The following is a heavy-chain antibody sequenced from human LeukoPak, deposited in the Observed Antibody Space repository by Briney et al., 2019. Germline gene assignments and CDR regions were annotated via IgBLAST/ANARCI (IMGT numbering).Heavy chain of an antibody. D-gene: IGHD6-13*01. CDR1: GYSLSDLS. CDR2: FVLEDGER. Sequence: ASVKVSCKVSGYSLSDLSMHWVRQGPGKGLEWMGGFVLEDGERIYAQKFRGRVRVTEDTSTDTAYMELSSLRSEGTAVYYCATLDLPPSTAAVASWGQGTLVTVSS. J-gene: IGHJ5*01. V-gene: IGHV1-24*01. CDR3: ATLDLPPSTAAVAS.